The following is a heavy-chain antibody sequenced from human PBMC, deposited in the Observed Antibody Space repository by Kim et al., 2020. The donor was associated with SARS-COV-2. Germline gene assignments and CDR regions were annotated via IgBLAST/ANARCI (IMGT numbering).Heavy chain of an antibody. Sequence: GGSLRLSCAASGFTFSSYAMHWVRQAPGKGLEWVAVISYDGSNKYYADSVKGRFTISRDNSKNTLYLQMNSLRAEDTAVYYCAREDCSSTSCKIVYYYYG. J-gene: IGHJ6*01. CDR3: AREDCSSTSCKIVYYYYG. D-gene: IGHD2-2*01. CDR1: GFTFSSYA. V-gene: IGHV3-30-3*01. CDR2: ISYDGSNK.